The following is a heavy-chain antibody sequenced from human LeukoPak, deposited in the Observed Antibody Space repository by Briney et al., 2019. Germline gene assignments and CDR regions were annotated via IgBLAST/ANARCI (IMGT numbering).Heavy chain of an antibody. CDR2: IWYDGSNK. J-gene: IGHJ4*02. CDR3: AKDWWFGELLSYYFDY. D-gene: IGHD3-10*01. V-gene: IGHV3-33*06. Sequence: GSLRLSCAASGFTFSSYGMHWVRQAPGKGLEWVAVIWYDGSNKYYADSVKGRFTISRDNSKNTLYLQMNSLRAEDTAVYYCAKDWWFGELLSYYFDYWGQGTLVTVSS. CDR1: GFTFSSYG.